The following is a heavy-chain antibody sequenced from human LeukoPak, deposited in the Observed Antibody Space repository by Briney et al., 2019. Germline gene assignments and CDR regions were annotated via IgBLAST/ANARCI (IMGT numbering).Heavy chain of an antibody. CDR2: INPNSGVT. Sequence: ASVKVSCKASGHTFTGYYMRWVRQAPGQGLEWLGWINPNSGVTNYAQKFQGRITMTRDTSITTVYMELSSLTSDDTAVYYCGSGQWLVGVFYWGQGTLVTVSS. D-gene: IGHD6-19*01. V-gene: IGHV1-2*02. CDR3: GSGQWLVGVFY. J-gene: IGHJ4*02. CDR1: GHTFTGYY.